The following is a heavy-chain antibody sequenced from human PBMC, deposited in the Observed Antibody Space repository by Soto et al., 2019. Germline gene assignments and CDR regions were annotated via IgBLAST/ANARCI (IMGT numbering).Heavy chain of an antibody. J-gene: IGHJ4*02. CDR2: IKQDGSEK. CDR3: ARTLKERARWGTIDY. V-gene: IGHV3-7*01. Sequence: GGSLRLSCAASGFTFSSYWMSWVRQAPGKGLEWVANIKQDGSEKYYVDSVKGRFTISRDNAKNSLYLQMNSLRAEDTAVYYCARTLKERARWGTIDYWGQGTLVTVSS. D-gene: IGHD2-8*02. CDR1: GFTFSSYW.